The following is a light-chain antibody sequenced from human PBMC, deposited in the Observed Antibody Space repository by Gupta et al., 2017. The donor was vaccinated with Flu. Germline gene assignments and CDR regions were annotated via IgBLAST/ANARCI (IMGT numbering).Light chain of an antibody. V-gene: IGLV3-19*01. Sequence: SSELTQDPAASVALGQTVRLTCQGDSLRTYYAAWYQQKPGQAPVLLFYGKDNRPSGVPDRFSGSSSGDTASLTVTGAQAEDEADYYCSSRDTSNLQVEFGGGTRLTVL. CDR2: GKD. J-gene: IGLJ3*02. CDR1: SLRTYY. CDR3: SSRDTSNLQVE.